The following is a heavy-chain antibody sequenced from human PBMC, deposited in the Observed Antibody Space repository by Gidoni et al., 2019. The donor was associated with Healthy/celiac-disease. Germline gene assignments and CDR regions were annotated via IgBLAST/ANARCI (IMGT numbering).Heavy chain of an antibody. CDR2: IYSGGST. D-gene: IGHD2-15*01. V-gene: IGHV3-53*02. CDR3: ARMVVAATHFDY. Sequence: EVQLVETGGGLIQPGGSLRLSCAASGFTVSSNYMSWVRQAPGKGLEWVSGIYSGGSTYYADSVKGRFTISRDNSKNTLYLQMNSLRAEDTAVYYCARMVVAATHFDYWGQGTLVTVSS. J-gene: IGHJ4*02. CDR1: GFTVSSNY.